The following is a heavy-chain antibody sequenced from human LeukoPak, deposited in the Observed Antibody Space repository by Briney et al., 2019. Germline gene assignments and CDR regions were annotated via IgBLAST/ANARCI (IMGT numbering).Heavy chain of an antibody. Sequence: SETLSLTCAVYGGPFSGYYWSWIRQPPGKGLEWIGEINHSGSTNYNPSLKSRVTISVDTSKNQFSLKLSSVTAADTAVYYCAREFWLGTPPQNPSHFDYWGQGTLVTVSS. CDR1: GGPFSGYY. V-gene: IGHV4-34*01. J-gene: IGHJ4*02. D-gene: IGHD6-19*01. CDR3: AREFWLGTPPQNPSHFDY. CDR2: INHSGST.